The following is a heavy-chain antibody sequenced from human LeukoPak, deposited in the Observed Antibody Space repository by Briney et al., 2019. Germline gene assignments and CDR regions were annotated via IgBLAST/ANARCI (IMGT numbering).Heavy chain of an antibody. V-gene: IGHV4-59*11. J-gene: IGHJ4*02. CDR1: GGSITRRY. Sequence: SETLSLTCFVSGGSITRRYWSWIRQPPGKGLEWIGYINYSGNTNYNPSLKSRVLISVDTSKNQFSLKLSSVTAADTAVYYCARPAYGSGSYSGFDYWGQGTLVTVSS. CDR2: INYSGNT. D-gene: IGHD3-10*01. CDR3: ARPAYGSGSYSGFDY.